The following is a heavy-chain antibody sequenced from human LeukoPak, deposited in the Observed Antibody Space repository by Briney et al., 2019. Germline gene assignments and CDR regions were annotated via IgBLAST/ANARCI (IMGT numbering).Heavy chain of an antibody. CDR2: IWYDGTKK. CDR1: GFTFSNHG. V-gene: IGHV3-33*01. Sequence: GGSLRLSCAASGFTFSNHGMHWVRQAPGKGLEWVALIWYDGTKKYYADSVKGRLTISRDNSKNTLYLEMNSLRAEDTAVYYCARDRAVRYFDYWGQGTLVTASS. D-gene: IGHD3-16*02. J-gene: IGHJ4*02. CDR3: ARDRAVRYFDY.